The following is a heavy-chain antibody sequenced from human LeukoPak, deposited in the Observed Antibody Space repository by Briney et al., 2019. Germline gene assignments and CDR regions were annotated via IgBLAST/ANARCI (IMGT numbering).Heavy chain of an antibody. J-gene: IGHJ4*02. V-gene: IGHV4-39*01. D-gene: IGHD2-2*01. CDR3: ARANIVVVSAAIRLAVAGTPYFDY. CDR2: IYYSGNT. Sequence: SETLSLTCTVSGGSISSSDYYWGWIRQPPGKGLEWIGSIYYSGNTYYNPSLKSRVTISVDTSKNQFSLRLSSVTAADTAVYYCARANIVVVSAAIRLAVAGTPYFDYWGQGTLVTVSS. CDR1: GGSISSSDYY.